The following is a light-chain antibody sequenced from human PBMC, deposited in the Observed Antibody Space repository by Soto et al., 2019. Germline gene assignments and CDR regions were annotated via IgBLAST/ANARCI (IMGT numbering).Light chain of an antibody. Sequence: DIQMTQYPSSLSASVGDRVTITCRASQTISSYLNWYQQSPGKAPKLLIYAASSLQSGVPSRFSGSGSGTDFTLTISSLQPEDFATYYCQQSSNIPYTFGQGTKLEIK. CDR1: QTISSY. CDR2: AAS. J-gene: IGKJ2*01. V-gene: IGKV1-39*01. CDR3: QQSSNIPYT.